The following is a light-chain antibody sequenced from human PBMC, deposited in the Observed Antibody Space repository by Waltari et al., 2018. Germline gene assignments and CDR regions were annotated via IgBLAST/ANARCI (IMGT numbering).Light chain of an antibody. CDR2: GAS. CDR1: QGISSY. Sequence: DIQLTQSPSFLSASVGDRVTITCRASQGISSYLAWYQQKPGKAPKLLIYGASTLQSGVASRFSGSGSGTEFTLTISSLQPEDFATYYCQQLDGYPLTFGGGTKVEIK. CDR3: QQLDGYPLT. V-gene: IGKV1-9*01. J-gene: IGKJ4*01.